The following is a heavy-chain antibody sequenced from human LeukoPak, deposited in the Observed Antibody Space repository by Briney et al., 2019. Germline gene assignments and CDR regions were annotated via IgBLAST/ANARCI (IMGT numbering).Heavy chain of an antibody. J-gene: IGHJ3*02. Sequence: GGSLRLSCAASGFTFSSYGMHWVRQAPGKGLEWVAVIWYGGSNKYYADSVKGRFTISRDNSKNTLYLQMNSLRAEDTAVYYCAMSSIAAISAFDIWGQGTMVTVSS. CDR2: IWYGGSNK. CDR3: AMSSIAAISAFDI. CDR1: GFTFSSYG. D-gene: IGHD6-6*01. V-gene: IGHV3-33*08.